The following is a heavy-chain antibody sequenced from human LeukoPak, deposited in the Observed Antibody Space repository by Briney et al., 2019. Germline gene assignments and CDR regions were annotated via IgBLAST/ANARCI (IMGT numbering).Heavy chain of an antibody. D-gene: IGHD3-3*01. CDR2: INPSGGRT. Sequence: ASVKVSCKASGYTFTSDHIHWVRQAPGQGLEWLGIINPSGGRTTYGQNFQGRVTMTRDTSTSTVYMELSSLRSEDTAVYYCARGSRFLDYWGQGTLVTVSS. CDR1: GYTFTSDH. V-gene: IGHV1-46*01. CDR3: ARGSRFLDY. J-gene: IGHJ4*02.